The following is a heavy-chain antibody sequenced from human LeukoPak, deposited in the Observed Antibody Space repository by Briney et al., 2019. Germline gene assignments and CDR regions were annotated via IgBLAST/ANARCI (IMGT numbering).Heavy chain of an antibody. Sequence: SETLSLTCAVSGYSISSGYYWGWIRQPPGKGLEWIGSIYRTGSTYYNPSFDSRVTISLDTSRNQFSLKLNSVTAADTAVYYCARPISSQGYFGVVIDWGQGTLVTVSS. J-gene: IGHJ4*02. CDR3: ARPISSQGYFGVVID. D-gene: IGHD3-3*01. CDR1: GYSISSGYY. CDR2: IYRTGST. V-gene: IGHV4-38-2*01.